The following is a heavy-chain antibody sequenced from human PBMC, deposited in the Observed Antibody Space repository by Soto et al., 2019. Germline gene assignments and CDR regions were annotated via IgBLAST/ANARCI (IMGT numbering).Heavy chain of an antibody. D-gene: IGHD6-6*01. CDR3: AREGYSSSSFFYYGMDV. Sequence: EVQLVESGGGLVQPGGSLRLSCAASGFTFSSYWMSWVRQAPGKGLEWVANIKQDGSEKYYVDSVKGRFTSSRDNAKNSLYLQMNSLRAEDTAVYYCAREGYSSSSFFYYGMDVWGQGTTVTVSS. CDR1: GFTFSSYW. CDR2: IKQDGSEK. V-gene: IGHV3-7*01. J-gene: IGHJ6*02.